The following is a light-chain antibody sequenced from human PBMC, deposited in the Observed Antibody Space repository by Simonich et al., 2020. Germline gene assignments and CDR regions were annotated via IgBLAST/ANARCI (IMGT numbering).Light chain of an antibody. CDR2: WAS. CDR3: QQYYSTPLT. CDR1: QRVLYSSNNKNY. Sequence: DIVMTQSPDSLAVSLGERATINCKSSQRVLYSSNNKNYLAWYQQKPGQPPKLLIYWASTRESGVPDRFIGSGSGTDFTLTISSLQAEDVAVYYCQQYYSTPLTFGGGTKLEIK. V-gene: IGKV4-1*01. J-gene: IGKJ4*01.